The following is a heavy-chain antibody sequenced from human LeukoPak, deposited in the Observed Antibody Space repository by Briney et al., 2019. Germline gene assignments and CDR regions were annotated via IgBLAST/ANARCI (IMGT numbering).Heavy chain of an antibody. V-gene: IGHV4-59*13. CDR2: LYNTGTT. CDR3: ASVPMDTYGYYFDS. CDR1: GDSLSSFY. Sequence: PSETLSLTCTVSGDSLSSFYWTWIRQPPEKGLEWIGFLYNTGTTNYNPSLKSRVTISVDSSKNHFSLNLSSVTAADTAVYYCASVPMDTYGYYFDSWGQGTLVTASS. J-gene: IGHJ4*02. D-gene: IGHD5-18*01.